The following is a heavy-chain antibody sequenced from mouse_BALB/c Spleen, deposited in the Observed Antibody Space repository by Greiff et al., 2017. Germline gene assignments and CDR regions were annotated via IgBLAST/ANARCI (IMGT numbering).Heavy chain of an antibody. CDR3: ARRGEVYYAMDY. V-gene: IGHV5-17*02. CDR2: ISSGSSTI. CDR1: GFTFSSFG. J-gene: IGHJ4*01. Sequence: EVKLMESGGGLVQPGGSRKLSCAASGFTFSSFGMHWVRQAPEKGLEWVAYISSGSSTIYYADTVKGRFTISRDNPKNTLFLQMTSLRSEDTAMYYCARRGEVYYAMDYWGQGTSVTVSS.